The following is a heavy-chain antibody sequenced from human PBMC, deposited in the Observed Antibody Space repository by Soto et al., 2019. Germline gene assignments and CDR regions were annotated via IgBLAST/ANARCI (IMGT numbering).Heavy chain of an antibody. CDR1: GGSVSSGSYY. CDR3: ARVYEPYYFDY. V-gene: IGHV4-61*01. D-gene: IGHD3-3*01. CDR2: IYYSGST. J-gene: IGHJ4*02. Sequence: SETLSLTCTVSGGSVSSGSYYWSWIRQPPGKGLEWIGYIYYSGSTNYNPSLKSRVTISVDTSKNQFSLKLSSVTAADTAVYSCARVYEPYYFDYWGQGTLVTVSS.